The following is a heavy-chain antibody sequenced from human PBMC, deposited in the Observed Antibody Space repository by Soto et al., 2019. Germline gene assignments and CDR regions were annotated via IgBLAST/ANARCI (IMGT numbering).Heavy chain of an antibody. Sequence: EVQLVESGRDLVEPVGSLRLSFVASGLTFSNAWMNWIRQSPGKGLEWIGRIRSHGAGGTAEYAAPVKERLTISRNDSENTLYLQMNSLKIEDTGVYYCTHHRVGNWFDPWGQGTLVTVSS. D-gene: IGHD1-26*01. V-gene: IGHV3-15*01. J-gene: IGHJ5*02. CDR2: IRSHGAGGTA. CDR3: THHRVGNWFDP. CDR1: GLTFSNAW.